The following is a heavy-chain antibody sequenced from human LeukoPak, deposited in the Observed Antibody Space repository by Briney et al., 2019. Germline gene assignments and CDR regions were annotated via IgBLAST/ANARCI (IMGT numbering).Heavy chain of an antibody. V-gene: IGHV3-23*01. CDR3: ASATGYSSSWYIEAWFDP. J-gene: IGHJ5*02. CDR1: GFTFSSYA. D-gene: IGHD6-13*01. Sequence: PGGSLRLSCAASGFTFSSYAMSWVRQAPGKGLEWVSAISGSGGSTYYADSVKGRFTISRDNSKNTLYLQMNSLRAEDTAVYYCASATGYSSSWYIEAWFDPWGQGTLVTVSS. CDR2: ISGSGGST.